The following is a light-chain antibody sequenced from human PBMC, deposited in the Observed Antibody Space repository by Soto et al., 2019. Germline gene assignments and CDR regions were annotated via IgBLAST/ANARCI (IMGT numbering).Light chain of an antibody. Sequence: HSALTQPASVSGSPGQSITISCPGTSSDVGGYNYVSWYQQHPGKAPKLIIYEVSNRPSGVSNRFSGSKSGNTASLTISGLQAEDEADYYCNSYTSKSTGVFGTGTKLTVL. CDR2: EVS. CDR3: NSYTSKSTGV. CDR1: SSDVGGYNY. J-gene: IGLJ1*01. V-gene: IGLV2-14*01.